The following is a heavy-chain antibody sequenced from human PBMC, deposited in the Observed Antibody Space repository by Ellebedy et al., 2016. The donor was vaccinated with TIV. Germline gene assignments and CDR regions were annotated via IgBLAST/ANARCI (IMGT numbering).Heavy chain of an antibody. CDR2: ISSSSSST. D-gene: IGHD6-13*01. Sequence: PGGSLRLSCAASEFTLSDYHMSWIRQAPGKGLEWVSYISSSSSSTNYADSVKARFTISRDDRKSLLYLDMSSLTADDTAVYYCTRGGAYSSWYWRNWGQGTRVTVSS. V-gene: IGHV3-11*05. CDR1: EFTLSDYH. J-gene: IGHJ4*02. CDR3: TRGGAYSSWYWRN.